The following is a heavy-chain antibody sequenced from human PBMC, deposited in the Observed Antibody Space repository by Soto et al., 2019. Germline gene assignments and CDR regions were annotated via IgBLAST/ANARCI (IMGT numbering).Heavy chain of an antibody. V-gene: IGHV4-34*01. D-gene: IGHD2-21*02. CDR2: MSQSGGT. CDR1: GGSVSSGSYY. CDR3: ARVELGTAKTFVDSVDI. J-gene: IGHJ3*02. Sequence: QVQIQQWDAGLLKPSETLSLTCAVYGGSVSSGSYYWSWIRQPPGKGLEWIGAMSQSGGTHFNPSLKSRDTISGVTAKDRSSLQISIVPAAEAALYYGARVELGTAKTFVDSVDIWCPGTMGTFSS.